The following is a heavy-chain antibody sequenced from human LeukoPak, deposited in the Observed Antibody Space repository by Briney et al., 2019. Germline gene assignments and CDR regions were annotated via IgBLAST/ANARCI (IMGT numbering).Heavy chain of an antibody. J-gene: IGHJ5*02. D-gene: IGHD3-9*01. Sequence: SETLSLTCTVSGGSISSGSYYWGWIRQPPGKGLEWIGSIYYSGSTYYNPSLKSRVTISVDTSKNQFSLKLSSVTAADTAVYYCARDIILTGYYRTEHGGGFDPWGQGTLVTVSS. CDR2: IYYSGST. CDR1: GGSISSGSYY. V-gene: IGHV4-39*07. CDR3: ARDIILTGYYRTEHGGGFDP.